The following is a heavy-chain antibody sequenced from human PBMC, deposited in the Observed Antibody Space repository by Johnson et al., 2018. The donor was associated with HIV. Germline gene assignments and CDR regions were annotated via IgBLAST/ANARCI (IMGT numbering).Heavy chain of an antibody. D-gene: IGHD2-15*01. J-gene: IGHJ3*02. CDR3: ARSKDCSGGSCPEGFDI. V-gene: IGHV3-66*01. CDR2: INTGGST. CDR1: GFTFSSNY. Sequence: VQLVESGGGVVQPGRSLRLSCAASGFTFSSNYMSWVRQAPGTGLEWVSLINTGGSTYYADSMQGRFTNSRDNAKNSLYLQMNSLRAEDTALYYCARSKDCSGGSCPEGFDIWGQGTMVIVSS.